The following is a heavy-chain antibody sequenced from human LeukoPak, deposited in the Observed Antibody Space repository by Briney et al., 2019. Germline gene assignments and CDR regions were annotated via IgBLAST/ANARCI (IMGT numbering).Heavy chain of an antibody. Sequence: SETLSLTCTVSGGSISTHYWSWIRQPPGKGLEWIGYIYYSGSTNYNPSLKSRVTISVDTSKNQFSLRLSSVTAADTAVYYRARRMGYCSGGSCYDRDAFDIWGQGTMVTVSS. CDR3: ARRMGYCSGGSCYDRDAFDI. CDR1: GGSISTHY. CDR2: IYYSGST. D-gene: IGHD2-15*01. J-gene: IGHJ3*02. V-gene: IGHV4-59*08.